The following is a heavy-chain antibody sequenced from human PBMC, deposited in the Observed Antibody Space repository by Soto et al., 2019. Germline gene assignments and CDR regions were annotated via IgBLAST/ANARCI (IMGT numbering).Heavy chain of an antibody. V-gene: IGHV1-69*13. J-gene: IGHJ4*02. D-gene: IGHD3-22*01. CDR1: GGTFNNYA. CDR3: ARGVHYDSSGYYYFY. Sequence: SVKVSCKASGGTFNNYAISWVRQAPGQGLEWMGGIIPIFGTANYAQKFQGRVTITADETTSTAYMELRSLRSEDTAVYYCARGVHYDSSGYYYFYWGQGTLVTVSS. CDR2: IIPIFGTA.